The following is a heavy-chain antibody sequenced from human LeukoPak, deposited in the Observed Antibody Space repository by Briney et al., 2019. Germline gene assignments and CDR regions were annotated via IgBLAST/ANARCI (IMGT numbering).Heavy chain of an antibody. Sequence: GASLKISCKGSGYSFTSYWIGWGRPMPGKGLEWMGIIYPGDSDTRYSPSFQGQVTISADKSISTAYLQWSSLKASDTAMYYCARHFDRYSSSSFNYWGQGTLVTVSS. CDR3: ARHFDRYSSSSFNY. D-gene: IGHD6-6*01. J-gene: IGHJ4*02. CDR2: IYPGDSDT. V-gene: IGHV5-51*01. CDR1: GYSFTSYW.